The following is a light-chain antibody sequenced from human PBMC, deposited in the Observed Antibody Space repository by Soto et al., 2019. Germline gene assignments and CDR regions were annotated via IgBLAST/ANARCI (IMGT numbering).Light chain of an antibody. CDR3: QSYDSSLSAL. J-gene: IGLJ2*01. CDR1: SSNIGAGYD. CDR2: GTS. Sequence: QSVLTQPPSVYGAPGQRVTISCTGSSSNIGAGYDVHWYQQLPGTAPKLLIDGTSNRPSGVPDRFSGSKSGTSASLAITGLQDEDEADYYCQSYDSSLSALVGGGTKVTVL. V-gene: IGLV1-40*01.